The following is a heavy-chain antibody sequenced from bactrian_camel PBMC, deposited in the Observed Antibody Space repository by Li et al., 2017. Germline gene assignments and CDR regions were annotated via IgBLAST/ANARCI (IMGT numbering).Heavy chain of an antibody. CDR3: IANIRQSNWR. Sequence: QVQLVESGGDSVQTGGSLRLSCVVSGHSRGSNCVGWYRLPPGKAPAEREGIAAIRRSGGETWYAGSVKGRFTVSRDNTKNTLSLQMNQLKSDDTALYYCIANIRQSNWRWGQGTQVTVS. D-gene: IGHD1*01. V-gene: IGHV3S54*01. J-gene: IGHJ4*01. CDR1: GHSRGSNC. CDR2: IRRSGGET.